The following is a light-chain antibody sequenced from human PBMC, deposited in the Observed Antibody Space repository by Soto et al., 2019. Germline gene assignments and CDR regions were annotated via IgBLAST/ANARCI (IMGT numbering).Light chain of an antibody. V-gene: IGKV3-20*01. CDR2: GAS. J-gene: IGKJ2*01. Sequence: EIVLTQSPGTLSLSPGERATLSCRASQSVSSSYLAWYQQKPGQAPRLLIYGASSRATGIPDRFRGSGSGTDFTLTISRLEPEDFAVYYCQQYGGSPLYTFGQGTNLEIK. CDR3: QQYGGSPLYT. CDR1: QSVSSSY.